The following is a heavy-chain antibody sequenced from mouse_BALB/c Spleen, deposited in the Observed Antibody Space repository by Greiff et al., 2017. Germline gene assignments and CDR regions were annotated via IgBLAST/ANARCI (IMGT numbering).Heavy chain of an antibody. CDR1: GYAFTNYL. J-gene: IGHJ1*01. CDR2: INPYNGGT. Sequence: QVQLQQSGAELVRPGTSVKVSCKASGYAFTNYLIEWVKQRPGQGLEWIGVINPYNGGTSYNQKFKGKATLTVDKSSSTAYMELLSLTSEDSAVYYCAREGGYYVWYFDVWGAGTTVTVSS. CDR3: AREGGYYVWYFDV. V-gene: IGHV1-54*01. D-gene: IGHD2-3*01.